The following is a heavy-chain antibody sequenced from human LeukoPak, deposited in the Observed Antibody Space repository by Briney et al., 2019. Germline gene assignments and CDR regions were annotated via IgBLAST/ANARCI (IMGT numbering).Heavy chain of an antibody. J-gene: IGHJ4*02. CDR1: GYTFTSYD. D-gene: IGHD6-13*01. Sequence: ASVKVSCKASGYTFTSYDIIGVRQAPGQEREGMGWISVYNGNTNYAQKLQGRVTMTTDTSTSTAYMELRSLRSDDTAFYYCARDRDSSSWSDYWGQGTLVTVSS. CDR3: ARDRDSSSWSDY. V-gene: IGHV1-18*04. CDR2: ISVYNGNT.